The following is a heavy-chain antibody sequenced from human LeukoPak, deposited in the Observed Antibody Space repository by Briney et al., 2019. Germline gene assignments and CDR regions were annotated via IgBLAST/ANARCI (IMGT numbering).Heavy chain of an antibody. J-gene: IGHJ3*02. V-gene: IGHV3-23*01. Sequence: PGGSLRLSCVASGFTFSSYAMSWVRQAPGKGLEWVSAISGSGSSTHYADSVKGRFTISRDNSKNTLYLQMSSLRAGDTAVYYCAKAHSGSYPGAFDIWGQGTMVTVSS. CDR1: GFTFSSYA. CDR3: AKAHSGSYPGAFDI. D-gene: IGHD1-26*01. CDR2: ISGSGSST.